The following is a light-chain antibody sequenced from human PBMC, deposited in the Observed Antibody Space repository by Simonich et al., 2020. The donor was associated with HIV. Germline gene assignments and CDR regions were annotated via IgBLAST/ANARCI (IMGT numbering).Light chain of an antibody. CDR1: QGIRNY. Sequence: DIQLTQFPSSLSASVGGRVTITCRARQGIRNYLAWYQQKPGKVPKLLIYAASTLQSGVPNRFSGSGSGTDFTLTISSLQPEDAAIYYCQKYNSAPFTFGPGTKVDIE. CDR3: QKYNSAPFT. V-gene: IGKV1-27*01. CDR2: AAS. J-gene: IGKJ3*01.